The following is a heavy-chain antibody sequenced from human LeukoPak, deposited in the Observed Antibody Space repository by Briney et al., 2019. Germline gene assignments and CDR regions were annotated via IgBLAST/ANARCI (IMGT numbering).Heavy chain of an antibody. J-gene: IGHJ4*02. CDR1: GFSLSDSAMC. Sequence: SGPALVSPTQTLTLTCTFSGFSLSDSAMCVSGSRQPPGKALEWLARIDWDGDKHYSTSLKTRLTISKDTPKNQVVLTMTNMDPVDTATYYCARDGRSGTTGLDYWGQGILVTVSP. V-gene: IGHV2-70*11. CDR2: IDWDGDK. CDR3: ARDGRSGTTGLDY. D-gene: IGHD3-10*01.